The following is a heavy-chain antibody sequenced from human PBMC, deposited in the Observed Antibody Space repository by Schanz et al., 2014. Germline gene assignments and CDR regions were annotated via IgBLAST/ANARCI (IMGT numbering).Heavy chain of an antibody. J-gene: IGHJ4*02. CDR1: GFTFSDHY. CDR2: VRNKNNRYIT. D-gene: IGHD2-2*01. Sequence: EVQLVESGGGLVQPGGLLRISCAASGFTFSDHYMDWVRQAPGKGLEWVCRVRNKNNRYITEYAASVKGRFTISRDDSKNSLYLQMNSLKTEDTAMYYCARRASGSRIGCPFESGGQGTLVTVSP. V-gene: IGHV3-72*01. CDR3: ARRASGSRIGCPFES.